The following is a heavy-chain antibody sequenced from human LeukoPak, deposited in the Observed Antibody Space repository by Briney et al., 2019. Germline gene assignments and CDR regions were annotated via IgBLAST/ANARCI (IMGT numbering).Heavy chain of an antibody. CDR1: GFTFSSYE. CDR3: ARRLPFYGMDV. Sequence: GGSLRLSCAASGFTFSSYEMNWVRQAPGKGLEWVSYISSSGSTIYYADSVKGRFTISRDNSKNMLFLQMNGLRAEDTALYYCARRLPFYGMDVWGQGTTVTVSS. J-gene: IGHJ6*02. V-gene: IGHV3-48*03. CDR2: ISSSGSTI.